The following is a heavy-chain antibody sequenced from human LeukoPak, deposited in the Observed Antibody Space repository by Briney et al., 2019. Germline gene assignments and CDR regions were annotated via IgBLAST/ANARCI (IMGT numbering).Heavy chain of an antibody. CDR3: ARHRVNPVLRYFDWLDY. J-gene: IGHJ4*02. Sequence: PSETLSLTCTVSGGSISSSSYYWGWIRQPPGKGLEWIGSIYYSGSTYYNPSLKSRVTISVDTSKNQFSLKLSSVTAADTAVYYCARHRVNPVLRYFDWLDYWGQGTLVTVSS. CDR2: IYYSGST. D-gene: IGHD3-9*01. V-gene: IGHV4-39*01. CDR1: GGSISSSSYY.